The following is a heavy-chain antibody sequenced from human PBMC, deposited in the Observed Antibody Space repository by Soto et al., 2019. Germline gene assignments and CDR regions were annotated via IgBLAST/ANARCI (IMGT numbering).Heavy chain of an antibody. CDR2: IYHSGIT. J-gene: IGHJ4*02. D-gene: IGHD1-26*01. CDR1: GGSVSSETHF. V-gene: IGHV4-61*03. Sequence: KPSETLSLTCAVFGGSVSSETHFWSWIRKPPGKGLEWIGYIYHSGITNSNPSLKGRLTISLDKSTNHFSLSLASVTAADTAIYYCAREDMSGTYYFDSWGQGTRVTVSS. CDR3: AREDMSGTYYFDS.